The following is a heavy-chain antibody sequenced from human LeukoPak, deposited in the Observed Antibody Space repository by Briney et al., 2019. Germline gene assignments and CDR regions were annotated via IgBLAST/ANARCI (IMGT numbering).Heavy chain of an antibody. Sequence: GGSLRLSCAASGFTFSNYAMIWVRQAPGKRLEWVSGISHSGGTTYYADSAKGRFTISRDNSKNTLYLQMNSLRAEDTAVYYCAKTSGYTSSWTDFWGQGTLVTASS. CDR3: AKTSGYTSSWTDF. CDR1: GFTFSNYA. J-gene: IGHJ4*02. V-gene: IGHV3-23*01. D-gene: IGHD5-12*01. CDR2: ISHSGGTT.